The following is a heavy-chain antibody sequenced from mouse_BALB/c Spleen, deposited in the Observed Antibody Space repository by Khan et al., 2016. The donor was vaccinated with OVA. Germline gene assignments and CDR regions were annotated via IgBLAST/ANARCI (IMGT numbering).Heavy chain of an antibody. CDR3: ARGVRLTY. D-gene: IGHD2-14*01. V-gene: IGHV3-2*02. Sequence: EVQLQESGPGLVKPSQSLSLSCTVTGYSITSDYVWYWIRQLPGNKLEWMGYITYSGNTSYHPSLKSRTSITRDTSKNQFFLQLNSVTTEDTATYYCARGVRLTYWGQGTLVTVSA. CDR2: ITYSGNT. J-gene: IGHJ3*01. CDR1: GYSITSDYV.